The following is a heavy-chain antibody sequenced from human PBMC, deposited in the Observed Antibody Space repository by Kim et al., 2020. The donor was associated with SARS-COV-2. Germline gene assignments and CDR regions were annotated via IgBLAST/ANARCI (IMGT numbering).Heavy chain of an antibody. Sequence: SPNYADSVKGRFTLSRDNSRTTLYRQMKGLRAEDTAVYYCAKGRGYAFDIWGQGTMVTVSS. V-gene: IGHV3-23*01. J-gene: IGHJ3*02. CDR2: SP. CDR3: AKGRGYAFDI. D-gene: IGHD3-10*01.